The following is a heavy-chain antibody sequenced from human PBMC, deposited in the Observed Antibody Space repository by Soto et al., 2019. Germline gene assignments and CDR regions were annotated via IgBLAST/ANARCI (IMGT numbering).Heavy chain of an antibody. CDR1: GYNFAGYW. D-gene: IGHD3-3*01. V-gene: IGHV5-51*01. J-gene: IGHJ4*02. CDR2: IYPSDSDT. CDR3: ARGGVSSRTFDY. Sequence: GESLKISCKGSGYNFAGYWIAWVRQMPGKGLELMGIIYPSDSDTRYRPSFQGQVTISADKSISSAYLQWSSLRASHTAMYYCARGGVSSRTFDYWGQGTPVTSPQ.